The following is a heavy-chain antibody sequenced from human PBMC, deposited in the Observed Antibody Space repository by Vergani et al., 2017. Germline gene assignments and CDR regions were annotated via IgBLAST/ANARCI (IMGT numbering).Heavy chain of an antibody. CDR3: AKGEYYYDSSGFFDY. V-gene: IGHV3-30*18. J-gene: IGHJ4*02. CDR2: ISYDGSNK. D-gene: IGHD3-22*01. Sequence: VQLVESGGGLVQPGGSLRLSCAASGFTFSSYGMHWVRQAPGKGLEWVAVISYDGSNKYYADSVKGRFTISRDNSKNTLYLQMNSLRAEGTAVYYCAKGEYYYDSSGFFDYWGQGTLVTVSS. CDR1: GFTFSSYG.